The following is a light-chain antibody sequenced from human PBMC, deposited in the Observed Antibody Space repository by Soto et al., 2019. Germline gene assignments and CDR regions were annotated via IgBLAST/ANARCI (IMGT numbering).Light chain of an antibody. V-gene: IGKV1-5*03. CDR2: KAS. Sequence: DIQMTPSPSPLSASVGDRVTITFRASQTISSWLAWYQQKPGKAPKLLIYKASTLKSGVPSRFSGSGSGTEFTLTISSLQPDDFATYYCQHYNSYSEAFGQGTKVDIK. CDR3: QHYNSYSEA. J-gene: IGKJ1*01. CDR1: QTISSW.